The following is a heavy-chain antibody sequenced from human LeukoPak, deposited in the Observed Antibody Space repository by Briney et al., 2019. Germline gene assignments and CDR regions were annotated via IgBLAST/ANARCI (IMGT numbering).Heavy chain of an antibody. Sequence: PSETLSLTCTVSGASVSSSYWSWIRQPPGKGLEWIGYTYTSGSTNYNPSLKSRVTISVDTSKNQLSLKLNSVTAADTAVYYCARGQRFFDYWGQGSLVTVSS. CDR1: GASVSSSY. CDR2: TYTSGST. J-gene: IGHJ4*02. CDR3: ARGQRFFDY. V-gene: IGHV4-4*09.